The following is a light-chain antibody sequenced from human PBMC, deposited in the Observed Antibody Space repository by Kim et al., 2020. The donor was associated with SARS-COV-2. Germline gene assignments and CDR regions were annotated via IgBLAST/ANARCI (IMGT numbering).Light chain of an antibody. CDR1: QSVLYSSNNKNY. J-gene: IGKJ2*01. CDR3: QQYYSTPQN. CDR2: WAS. V-gene: IGKV4-1*01. Sequence: DIVMTQSPDSLAVSLGERATINCKSSQSVLYSSNNKNYLAWYQQKPGQPPKLLIYWASTRESGVPDRFSGSGSGTDFTLTISSLQAEDVAVYYCQQYYSTPQNFGEGTKLEI.